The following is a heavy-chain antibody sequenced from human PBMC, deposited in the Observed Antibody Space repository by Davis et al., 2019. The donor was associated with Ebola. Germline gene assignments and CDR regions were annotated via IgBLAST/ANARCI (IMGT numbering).Heavy chain of an antibody. Sequence: MPSETLSLTCTVSGGSISSYYWSWIRQPPGKGLEWIGYIYYSGSTNYNPSLKSRVTISVDTSKNQFSLKLSSVTAADTAVYYCARGGTYYYGSGSYYALDYWGQGTLVTVSS. J-gene: IGHJ4*02. CDR1: GGSISSYY. CDR2: IYYSGST. D-gene: IGHD3-10*01. CDR3: ARGGTYYYGSGSYYALDY. V-gene: IGHV4-59*01.